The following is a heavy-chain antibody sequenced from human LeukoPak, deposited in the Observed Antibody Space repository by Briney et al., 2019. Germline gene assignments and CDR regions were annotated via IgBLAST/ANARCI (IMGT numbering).Heavy chain of an antibody. Sequence: SETLSLTCTVSGGSISSGFYYWSWIRQPAGKGLEWIGRIYTSGTTNYNPSLKSRVTISVDTPKNQFSLKLSSVTAADTAVYYCAREDSISMLENWFDPWGQGTLVTVSS. D-gene: IGHD3-10*02. CDR1: GGSISSGFYY. V-gene: IGHV4-61*02. J-gene: IGHJ5*02. CDR3: AREDSISMLENWFDP. CDR2: IYTSGTT.